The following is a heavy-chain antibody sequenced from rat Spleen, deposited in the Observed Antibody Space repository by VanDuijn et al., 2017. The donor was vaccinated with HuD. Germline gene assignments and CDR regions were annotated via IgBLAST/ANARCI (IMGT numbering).Heavy chain of an antibody. D-gene: IGHD1-10*01. CDR3: ARRGYNNQWYFDF. CDR2: TSTGGGFT. Sequence: EVQLVESGGGLVQPGRSLKLSCAASGFTYSNYVMAWVRQAPTKGLEWVASTSTGGGFTFYRDSVTGRFTFSRDDAKNTLYLQMNSLRSEDTATYYCARRGYNNQWYFDFWGPGTMVTVSS. V-gene: IGHV5S13*01. CDR1: GFTYSNYV. J-gene: IGHJ1*01.